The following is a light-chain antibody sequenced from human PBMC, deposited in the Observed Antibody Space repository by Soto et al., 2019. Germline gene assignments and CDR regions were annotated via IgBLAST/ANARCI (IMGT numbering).Light chain of an antibody. J-gene: IGKJ1*01. CDR2: AAS. V-gene: IGKV3-20*01. CDR3: QLYGTSPKP. CDR1: QTVSSNY. Sequence: EIVLTQSPGTLSLSPGERATLSCRASQTVSSNYLAWYQQKPGQAPRLLIYAASTRATGIPDRFSGSGSGTDITLSISRLEPEDFAVYYCQLYGTSPKPFGQGTKVDIK.